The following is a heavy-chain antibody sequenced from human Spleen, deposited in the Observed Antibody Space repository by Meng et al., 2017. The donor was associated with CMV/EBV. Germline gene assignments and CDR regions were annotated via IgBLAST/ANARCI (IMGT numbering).Heavy chain of an antibody. J-gene: IGHJ4*02. CDR2: ISSSSEYI. D-gene: IGHD3-3*01. CDR1: FRTYN. V-gene: IGHV3-21*01. CDR3: ARIPTQDDFWSGYRHYFDY. Sequence: FRTYNRNWVRQAPGKGLEWVSSISSSSEYIYYADSVKGRFTISRDNAKNSLFLQMNSLRAEDTAVYYCARIPTQDDFWSGYRHYFDYWGQGILVTVSS.